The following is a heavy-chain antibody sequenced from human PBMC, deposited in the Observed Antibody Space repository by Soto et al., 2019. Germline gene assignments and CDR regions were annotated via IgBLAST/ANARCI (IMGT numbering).Heavy chain of an antibody. CDR1: GGSFSGYY. J-gene: IGHJ5*02. CDR2: INHSGST. CDR3: ARVPPNRFDP. V-gene: IGHV4-34*01. Sequence: PSETLSLTCAVYGGSFSGYYWSWIRQPPGKGLEWIGEINHSGSTNYNPSLKSRVTISVDTSKNQFSLNLSSVTAADTAVYYCARVPPNRFDPWGQGTLVTVSS.